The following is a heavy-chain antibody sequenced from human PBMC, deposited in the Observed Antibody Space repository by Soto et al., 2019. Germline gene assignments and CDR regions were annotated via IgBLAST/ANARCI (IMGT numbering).Heavy chain of an antibody. CDR1: GFTFSSYG. V-gene: IGHV3-30*18. CDR3: AKDWGRIAVAATGPHWFDP. D-gene: IGHD6-19*01. J-gene: IGHJ5*02. Sequence: QVQLVESGGGVVQPGRSLRLSCAASGFTFSSYGMHWVRQAPGKGLVWVAVISYDGSNKYYADSVKGRFTISRDNSKNTLYLQMNSLRAEDTALYYCAKDWGRIAVAATGPHWFDPSGQGTLVTVSS. CDR2: ISYDGSNK.